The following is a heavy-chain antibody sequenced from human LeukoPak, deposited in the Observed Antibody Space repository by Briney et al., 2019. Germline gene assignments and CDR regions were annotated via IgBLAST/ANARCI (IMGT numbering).Heavy chain of an antibody. V-gene: IGHV5-51*01. J-gene: IGHJ5*02. Sequence: GEPLKISCQGSGYSFSHHWIAWVRKMPGKGLEWMAMMYPGDSDTRYSPSFQGQVTISVDKSISTAYLQWNSLKASDTGMYYCARRDTSGSLFWFDPWGQGTLVTVSS. D-gene: IGHD3-10*01. CDR1: GYSFSHHW. CDR2: MYPGDSDT. CDR3: ARRDTSGSLFWFDP.